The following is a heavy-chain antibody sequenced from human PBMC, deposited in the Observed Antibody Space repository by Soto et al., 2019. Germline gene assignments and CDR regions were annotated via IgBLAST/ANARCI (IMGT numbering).Heavy chain of an antibody. CDR3: AHSESQYYYDSSGYLPAFDI. D-gene: IGHD3-22*01. CDR1: GFSLSTSGVG. CDR2: IYWDDDK. J-gene: IGHJ3*02. Sequence: QITLKESGPTLVKPTQTLTLTCTFSGFSLSTSGVGVGWIRQPPGKALEWLALIYWDDDKRYSPSLKSRLTVTKDTSKNQVVLTMTNMDPVDTATYYCAHSESQYYYDSSGYLPAFDIWGQGTMVTVSS. V-gene: IGHV2-5*02.